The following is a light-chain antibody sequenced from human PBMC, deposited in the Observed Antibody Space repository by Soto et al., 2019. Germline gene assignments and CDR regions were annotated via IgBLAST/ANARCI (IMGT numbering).Light chain of an antibody. CDR2: TAS. CDR1: QTVSSRY. Sequence: EIVLTQSPGTLSLSPGESATLSCRASQTVSSRYLAWYPKTPGQAPRLLIYTASSRATGIPDRLSGSGSGTDFSLTISSLEPEELAVYYCQQYRSSPITFGQGTRLEIK. CDR3: QQYRSSPIT. V-gene: IGKV3-20*01. J-gene: IGKJ5*01.